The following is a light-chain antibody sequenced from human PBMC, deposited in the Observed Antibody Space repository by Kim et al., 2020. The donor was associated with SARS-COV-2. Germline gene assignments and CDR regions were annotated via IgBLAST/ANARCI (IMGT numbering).Light chain of an antibody. CDR3: AAWDDSLDGYV. Sequence: ELTQPPSASGTPGQRVTISCSGSNSNIGTNTVNWYQQLPGTAPKLLIYSNSQRPSGVPDRFSGSKSGTSASLAISGLQSEDEADYYCAAWDDSLDGYVFGTGTKVTVL. CDR2: SNS. CDR1: NSNIGTNT. J-gene: IGLJ1*01. V-gene: IGLV1-44*01.